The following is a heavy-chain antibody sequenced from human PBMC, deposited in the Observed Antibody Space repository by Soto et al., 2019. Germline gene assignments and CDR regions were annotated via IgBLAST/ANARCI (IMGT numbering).Heavy chain of an antibody. CDR2: ISGSGGST. D-gene: IGHD3-3*01. V-gene: IGHV3-23*01. CDR3: AKDKDARDFLSGYSQGYFDY. J-gene: IGHJ4*02. CDR1: GFTFSSYA. Sequence: PGGSLRLSCAASGFTFSSYAMSWVRQAPGKGLEWVSAISGSGGSTYYADSVRGRFTISRDKSKNTLYLQMNSLRAEDTAVYYCAKDKDARDFLSGYSQGYFDYWGQGTLVTVSS.